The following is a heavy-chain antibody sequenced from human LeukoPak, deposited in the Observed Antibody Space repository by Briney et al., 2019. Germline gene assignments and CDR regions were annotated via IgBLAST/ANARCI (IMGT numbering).Heavy chain of an antibody. J-gene: IGHJ5*02. Sequence: GESLKISCKGSGYSFTNYWIGRVRQMPGKGLEWMGIIFPGDSHTRYSPSFQGQVTMSADKSISTAYLQWSSLRASDTAMYYCARSSVNWFDPWGQGTLVTVFS. V-gene: IGHV5-51*01. D-gene: IGHD3-3*01. CDR2: IFPGDSHT. CDR1: GYSFTNYW. CDR3: ARSSVNWFDP.